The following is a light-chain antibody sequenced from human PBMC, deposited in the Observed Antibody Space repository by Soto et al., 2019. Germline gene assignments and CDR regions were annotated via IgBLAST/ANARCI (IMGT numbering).Light chain of an antibody. CDR3: QSYDSSLSVSYV. V-gene: IGLV1-44*01. J-gene: IGLJ1*01. CDR1: SSNIGSNT. Sequence: QSVLTQPPSASGTPGQRVTISCSGSSSNIGSNTVNWYHQLPGTAPKLLIYSNNQRPPGVSDRFSGSKSGTSASLAISGLQSEDEADYYCQSYDSSLSVSYVFGTGTKVTVL. CDR2: SNN.